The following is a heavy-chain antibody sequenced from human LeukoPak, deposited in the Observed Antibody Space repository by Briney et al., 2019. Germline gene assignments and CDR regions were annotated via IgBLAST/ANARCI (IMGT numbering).Heavy chain of an antibody. CDR2: ISAYKGNT. D-gene: IGHD3-22*01. Sequence: ASVKVSCKASGYTFTNYGISWVRQAPGQGLEWMGWISAYKGNTNYAQKLQGRVTMTTDTSTSTAYMELRSLRSDDTAVYYCARDKEDYDRSGTYDYWGQGTLVTVSS. J-gene: IGHJ4*02. CDR3: ARDKEDYDRSGTYDY. CDR1: GYTFTNYG. V-gene: IGHV1-18*01.